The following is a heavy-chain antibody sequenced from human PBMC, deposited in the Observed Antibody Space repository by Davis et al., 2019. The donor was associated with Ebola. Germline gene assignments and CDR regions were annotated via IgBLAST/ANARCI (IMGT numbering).Heavy chain of an antibody. Sequence: GESLKISCTASGFTFGDYAMSWFRQAPGKGLEWVGFIRSKAYGGTTEYAASVKGRFTISRDDSKSIAYLQMNSLKTEDTAVYYGTREGERWLPDDAFDIWGQGTMVTVSS. CDR3: TREGERWLPDDAFDI. D-gene: IGHD5-24*01. CDR2: IRSKAYGGTT. J-gene: IGHJ3*02. V-gene: IGHV3-49*03. CDR1: GFTFGDYA.